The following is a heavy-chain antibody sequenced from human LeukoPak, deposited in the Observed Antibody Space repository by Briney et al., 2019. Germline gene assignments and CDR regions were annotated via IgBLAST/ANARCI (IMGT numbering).Heavy chain of an antibody. Sequence: GGSLRLSCAASGFTFSHYWMHWVRQDVGKGLLLVAHINTDGTIVRYAESVQGRFTISRDNAKNTVFLQMNNLSAEDTAVYYCTRTAGMEVPSSTKWYLWYDPWGQGTLVTVSS. V-gene: IGHV3-74*01. CDR1: GFTFSHYW. D-gene: IGHD2-2*01. CDR3: TRTAGMEVPSSTKWYLWYDP. CDR2: INTDGTIV. J-gene: IGHJ5*02.